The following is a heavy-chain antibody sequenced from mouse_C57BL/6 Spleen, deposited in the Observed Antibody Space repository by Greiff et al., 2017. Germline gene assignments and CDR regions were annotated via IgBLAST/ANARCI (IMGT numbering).Heavy chain of an antibody. CDR3: AREDDYYGSSPFAY. J-gene: IGHJ3*01. CDR1: GYTFTDYY. Sequence: QVQLKESGAELVRPGASVKLSCKASGYTFTDYYINWVKQRPGQGLEWIARIYPGSGNTYYNEKFKGKATLTAEKSSSTAYMQLSSLTSEDSAVYFCAREDDYYGSSPFAYWGQGTLVTVSA. D-gene: IGHD1-1*01. CDR2: IYPGSGNT. V-gene: IGHV1-76*01.